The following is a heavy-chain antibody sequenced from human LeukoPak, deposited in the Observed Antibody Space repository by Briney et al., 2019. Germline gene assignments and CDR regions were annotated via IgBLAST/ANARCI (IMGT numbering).Heavy chain of an antibody. V-gene: IGHV1-69*13. Sequence: ASVKVSCKASGGTFSSYAISWVRQAPGQGLEWMGGIIPIFGTANYAQKFQGRVTITADESTSTAYMELSSLRSEDTAVYYCAREGIAAAGHFDYWGQGTLVTVSS. CDR1: GGTFSSYA. CDR3: AREGIAAAGHFDY. J-gene: IGHJ4*02. D-gene: IGHD6-13*01. CDR2: IIPIFGTA.